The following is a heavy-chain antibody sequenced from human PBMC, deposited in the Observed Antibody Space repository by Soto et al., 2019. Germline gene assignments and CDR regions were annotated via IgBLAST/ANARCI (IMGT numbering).Heavy chain of an antibody. V-gene: IGHV3-9*01. Sequence: GGSLRLSCAASGFTFDDYAMHWVRQAPGKGLEWVSGISWSSGSIGYADSVKGRFTISRDNAKNSLYLQMNSLRAEDTALYYCAKDSYRAGYYYYGMDVWGQGTTVTVSS. J-gene: IGHJ6*02. CDR1: GFTFDDYA. CDR3: AKDSYRAGYYYYGMDV. CDR2: ISWSSGSI. D-gene: IGHD1-26*01.